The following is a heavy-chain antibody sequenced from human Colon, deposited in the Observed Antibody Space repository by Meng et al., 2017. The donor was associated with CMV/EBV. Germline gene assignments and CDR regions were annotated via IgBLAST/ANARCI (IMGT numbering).Heavy chain of an antibody. Sequence: GKSLKISCAASGFTFSSYGMHWVRQAPGKGLEWVAFIRYDGSNKYYADSVKGRFTISRDNSKNTLYLQMNSLRAEDTAVYYCAKDLGGTTAYWGQGTLVTVSS. D-gene: IGHD4-17*01. CDR2: IRYDGSNK. CDR3: AKDLGGTTAY. V-gene: IGHV3-30*02. J-gene: IGHJ4*02. CDR1: GFTFSSYG.